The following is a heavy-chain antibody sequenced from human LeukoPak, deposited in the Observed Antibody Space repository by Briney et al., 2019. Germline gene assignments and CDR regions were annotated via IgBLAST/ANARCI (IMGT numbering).Heavy chain of an antibody. CDR2: ISGSGGST. CDR1: GFTFSSYA. D-gene: IGHD2-15*01. J-gene: IGHJ4*02. V-gene: IGHV3-23*01. CDR3: AKTGVGYCTGGSCSAADY. Sequence: GGSRRLSCAASGFTFSSYAMSWVRQAPGKGLEWVSAISGSGGSTNYADSVKGRFTISRDNSKNTLYLQMNSLGAEDTAVFYCAKTGVGYCTGGSCSAADYWGQGTLVTVSS.